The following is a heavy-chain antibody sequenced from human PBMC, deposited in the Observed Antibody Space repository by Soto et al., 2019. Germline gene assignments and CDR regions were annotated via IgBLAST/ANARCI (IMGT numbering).Heavy chain of an antibody. J-gene: IGHJ4*02. CDR1: GVTVSSNY. CDR3: ARHGYNYGGGYFDY. D-gene: IGHD5-18*01. V-gene: IGHV3-66*04. CDR2: IYSGGST. Sequence: EVQLVESGGGLVQPGGSLRLSCAASGVTVSSNYMSWVRQAPGKGLEWVSVIYSGGSTYYADSVKGRFTISRDNSKNTLYLQMNSLRAEDTGVYYGARHGYNYGGGYFDYWGQGTLVTVSS.